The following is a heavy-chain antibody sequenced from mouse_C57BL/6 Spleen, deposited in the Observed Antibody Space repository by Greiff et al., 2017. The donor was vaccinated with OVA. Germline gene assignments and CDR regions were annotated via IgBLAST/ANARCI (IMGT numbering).Heavy chain of an antibody. Sequence: VQLQQPGAELVKPGASVKMSCKASGYTFTSYWITWVKQRPGQGLEWIGDIYPGSGSTNYNEKFKSKATLTVDTSSSTAYMQLSSLTSEDSAVYYCARSQLGRRAWFAYWGQGTLVTVSA. CDR2: IYPGSGST. J-gene: IGHJ3*01. CDR3: ARSQLGRRAWFAY. V-gene: IGHV1-55*01. CDR1: GYTFTSYW. D-gene: IGHD4-1*02.